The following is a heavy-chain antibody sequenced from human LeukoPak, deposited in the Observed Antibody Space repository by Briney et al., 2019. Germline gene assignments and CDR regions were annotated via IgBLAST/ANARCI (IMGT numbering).Heavy chain of an antibody. CDR3: ARESWSPYFDY. CDR2: INTNTGNP. D-gene: IGHD6-13*01. CDR1: GYTFTSYT. Sequence: ASVTVSCKASGYTFTSYTMNWVRQAPGQGLEWMGWINTNTGNPTFAQGFTGRFVSSLDTSVSTAYLQISSLKAEDTAVYYCARESWSPYFDYWGQGTLVTVSS. V-gene: IGHV7-4-1*02. J-gene: IGHJ4*02.